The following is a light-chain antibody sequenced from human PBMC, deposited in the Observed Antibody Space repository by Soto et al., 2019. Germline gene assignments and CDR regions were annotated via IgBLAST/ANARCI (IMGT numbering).Light chain of an antibody. J-gene: IGLJ2*01. CDR2: DVS. CDR1: SSDVGGYNY. Sequence: QSVLTQPASVSGSPGQSITISCTGTSSDVGGYNYVSWYQQHPGQAPKLMIYDVSNRPSGVSNRFSGSKSGNTAALTISGLQAEDEDDYYCSSYTSSSALVVFGGGTKLTVL. CDR3: SSYTSSSALVV. V-gene: IGLV2-14*01.